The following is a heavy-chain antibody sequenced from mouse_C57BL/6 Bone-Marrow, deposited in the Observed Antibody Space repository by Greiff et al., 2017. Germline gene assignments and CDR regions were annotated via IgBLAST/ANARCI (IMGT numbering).Heavy chain of an antibody. V-gene: IGHV1-15*01. Sequence: QVQLQQSGAELVRPGASVTLSCKASGYTFTDYEMHWVKQTPVHGLEWIGAIDPETGGTAYNQKFKGKAILTADKSSSTAYMELRSLTAEDSAVYYCTRGAGTSHLYWYFDVWGTGTTVTVSS. D-gene: IGHD4-1*01. CDR1: GYTFTDYE. J-gene: IGHJ1*03. CDR3: TRGAGTSHLYWYFDV. CDR2: IDPETGGT.